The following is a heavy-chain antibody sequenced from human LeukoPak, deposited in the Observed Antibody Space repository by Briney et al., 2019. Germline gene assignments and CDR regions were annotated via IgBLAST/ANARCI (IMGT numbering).Heavy chain of an antibody. CDR3: ASGPYCSSTSCYGWYVDY. V-gene: IGHV4-59*01. CDR2: IYYSGST. J-gene: IGHJ4*02. D-gene: IGHD2-2*01. CDR1: GRSISSYY. Sequence: PSETLSLTCTVSGRSISSYYWSWIRQPPGKGLEWIGYIYYSGSTNHNPSLKSRVTISVDTSKNQFSLKLSSVTAADTAVYYCASGPYCSSTSCYGWYVDYWGQGTLVTVSS.